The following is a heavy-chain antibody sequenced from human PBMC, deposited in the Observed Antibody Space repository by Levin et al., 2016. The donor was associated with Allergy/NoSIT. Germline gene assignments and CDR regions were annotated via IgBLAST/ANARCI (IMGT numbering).Heavy chain of an antibody. J-gene: IGHJ4*02. V-gene: IGHV1-18*01. CDR1: GYTFTSYG. Sequence: ASVKVSCKTSGYTFTSYGVSWVRQAPGQGLEWMGWISVYNGNTTYAQKFQDRVTMTADTSTSTGYMEVRSLRSDDTAVYYCAVGVTTIRIRLNYWGQGTLVTVSS. D-gene: IGHD4-11*01. CDR3: AVGVTTIRIRLNY. CDR2: ISVYNGNT.